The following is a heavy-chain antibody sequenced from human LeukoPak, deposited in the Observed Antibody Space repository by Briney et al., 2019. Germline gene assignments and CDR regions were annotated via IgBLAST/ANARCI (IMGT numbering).Heavy chain of an antibody. Sequence: PGGSLRLSCAASGFTFTTYDMNWVRQAPGKGLEWVSYISSSGSTIYYADSVKGRFTISRDNAKNSLYLQMNSLRAEDTAVYYCASVVHAPQWELLGYWGQGTLVTVSS. J-gene: IGHJ4*02. CDR2: ISSSGSTI. V-gene: IGHV3-48*03. D-gene: IGHD1-26*01. CDR3: ASVVHAPQWELLGY. CDR1: GFTFTTYD.